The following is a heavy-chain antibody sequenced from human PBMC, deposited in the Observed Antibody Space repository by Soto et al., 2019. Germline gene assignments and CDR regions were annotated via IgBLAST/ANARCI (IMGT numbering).Heavy chain of an antibody. CDR2: IWNDGIRK. J-gene: IGHJ4*02. CDR1: GFTFSKYG. CDR3: ARDDDNDANALDY. Sequence: GGSLRLSCAASGFTFSKYGMHWVRQAPGKELEWVALIWNDGIRKVYVDSVKGRFTISRDNSKNTLDLQMNNLRDEDTAVYYCARDDDNDANALDYWGPGTLVTVSS. V-gene: IGHV3-33*01.